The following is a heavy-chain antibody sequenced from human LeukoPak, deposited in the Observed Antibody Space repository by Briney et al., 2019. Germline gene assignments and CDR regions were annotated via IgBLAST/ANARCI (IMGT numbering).Heavy chain of an antibody. CDR3: ARDYIGY. CDR2: IKQAGSEG. J-gene: IGHJ4*02. Sequence: GGSLGLSCAASGFTFRSYWMSWVRQAPGKGLEWVANIKQAGSEGNYADSVKGRFTISRDNAKNSLYLQMNSLRAEDTAVYYCARDYIGYWGQGTLVTVSS. V-gene: IGHV3-7*04. CDR1: GFTFRSYW.